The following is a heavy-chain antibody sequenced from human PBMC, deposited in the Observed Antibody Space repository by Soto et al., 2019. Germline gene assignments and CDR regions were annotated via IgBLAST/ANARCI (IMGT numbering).Heavy chain of an antibody. CDR3: TRVSPPPPCSTYTGMDV. V-gene: IGHV4-31*03. CDR2: IYYTGRS. J-gene: IGHJ6*01. CDR1: GASVSSGDFH. Sequence: QVQLQESGPGLVKPSQTLSLTCSVSGASVSSGDFHWSWIRQRPGAGLEWIGYIYYTGRSYYNPSLMSRLIMSLDTSKNYFSLTLTYVTAAATALCFCTRVSPPPPCSTYTGMDVWGQGTTVTVST. D-gene: IGHD1-1*01.